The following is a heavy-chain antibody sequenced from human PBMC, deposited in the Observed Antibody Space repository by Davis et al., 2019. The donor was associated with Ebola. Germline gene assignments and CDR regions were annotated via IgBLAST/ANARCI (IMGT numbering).Heavy chain of an antibody. CDR1: GGSVSSGSYY. J-gene: IGHJ5*02. CDR2: IYYSGST. Sequence: SETLSLTCTVSGGSVSSGSYYWSWIRQPPGKGLEWIGYIYYSGSTNYNPSLKSRVTISVDTSKNQFSLKLSSVTAADTAVYYCARGGYDFWSGYPDHFDPWGQGTLVTVSS. V-gene: IGHV4-61*01. D-gene: IGHD3-3*01. CDR3: ARGGYDFWSGYPDHFDP.